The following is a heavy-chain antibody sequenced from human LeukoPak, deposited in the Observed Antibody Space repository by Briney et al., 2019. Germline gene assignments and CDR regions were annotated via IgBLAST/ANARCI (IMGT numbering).Heavy chain of an antibody. D-gene: IGHD3-16*01. V-gene: IGHV3-7*03. Sequence: QAGGSLRLSCGASGFTFSSYWMSWVRQAPGEGLEWVANIKQDGSEKNYVDSVKGRFTISRDNAKNSLYLQMNSLRAEDTAVYYCARDMPFGVYWGQGTLVTVSS. CDR2: IKQDGSEK. CDR1: GFTFSSYW. CDR3: ARDMPFGVY. J-gene: IGHJ4*02.